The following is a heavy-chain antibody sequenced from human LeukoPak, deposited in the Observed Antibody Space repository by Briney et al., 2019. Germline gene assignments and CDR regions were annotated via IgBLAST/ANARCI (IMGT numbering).Heavy chain of an antibody. J-gene: IGHJ6*02. V-gene: IGHV3-30*04. Sequence: GGSLRLSCAASGFTFSTHAMHWVRQAPGKGLEWVAVISYDGSNKSYADSVKGRFTISRDNSKNTLYLQMNSLRAEDTAAYYCARGGITLFRGGDYYYGMDVWGQGTTVTVSS. CDR1: GFTFSTHA. D-gene: IGHD3-10*01. CDR2: ISYDGSNK. CDR3: ARGGITLFRGGDYYYGMDV.